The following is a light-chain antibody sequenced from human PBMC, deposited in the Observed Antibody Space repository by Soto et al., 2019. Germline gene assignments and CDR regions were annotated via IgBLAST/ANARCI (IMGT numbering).Light chain of an antibody. Sequence: EIVLTQSACTLSWSPGERATLSWRASQSVSSSYLAWYQQKPGQAPRLLIYGASSRATGIPDRFSGSGSATDFTLTISRLEPEDSAIYYCQQYKSWPPITFGQGTRLEIK. CDR2: GAS. V-gene: IGKV3-20*01. CDR3: QQYKSWPPIT. J-gene: IGKJ5*01. CDR1: QSVSSSY.